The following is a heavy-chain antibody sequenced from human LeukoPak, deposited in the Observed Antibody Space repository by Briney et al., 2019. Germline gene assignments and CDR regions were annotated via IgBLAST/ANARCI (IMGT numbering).Heavy chain of an antibody. V-gene: IGHV3-30-3*01. J-gene: IGHJ4*02. Sequence: GRSLRLSCAASGFTFSSYAMHWVRQAPGKGLEWVAVISYDGSNKYYADSVKGRFTISRDNSKNTLYLQMNSLRAEDTAVYYCARVYTMIVVALDYWGQGTLVTVPS. CDR2: ISYDGSNK. D-gene: IGHD3-22*01. CDR1: GFTFSSYA. CDR3: ARVYTMIVVALDY.